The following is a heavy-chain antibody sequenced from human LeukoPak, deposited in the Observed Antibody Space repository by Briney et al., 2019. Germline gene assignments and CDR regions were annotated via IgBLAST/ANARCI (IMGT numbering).Heavy chain of an antibody. Sequence: ASVKVSCKASGYTFTSHYMHWVRQAPGQGLEWLGIINPSSGGTSYTQKFQGRVTMTRDTSTSTVYVELSSLRSEDSAVYYCASGFVTTGTTIPLDYWGQGTLVTVSS. D-gene: IGHD1-1*01. CDR1: GYTFTSHY. CDR3: ASGFVTTGTTIPLDY. J-gene: IGHJ4*02. CDR2: INPSSGGT. V-gene: IGHV1-46*01.